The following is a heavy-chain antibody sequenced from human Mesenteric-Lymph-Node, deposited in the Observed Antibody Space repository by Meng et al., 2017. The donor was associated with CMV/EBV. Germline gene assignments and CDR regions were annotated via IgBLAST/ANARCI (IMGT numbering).Heavy chain of an antibody. D-gene: IGHD6-13*01. J-gene: IGHJ4*02. CDR2: ISSSGSAI. CDR1: GFTFSDFY. CDR3: ARGMFPYTSSWLIDY. Sequence: GGSLRLSCAASGFTFSDFYMSWIRQAPGKGLEWVSYISSSGSAIYYADSVKGRFTISRDNAKNSLYLQMNSLRVEDTAVYYCARGMFPYTSSWLIDYWGQGTVVTVSS. V-gene: IGHV3-11*04.